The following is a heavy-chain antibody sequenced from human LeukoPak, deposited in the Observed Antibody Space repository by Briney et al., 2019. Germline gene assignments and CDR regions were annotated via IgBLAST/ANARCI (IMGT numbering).Heavy chain of an antibody. CDR3: AKERGGNSGFDY. J-gene: IGHJ4*02. CDR2: ISWNSGSI. D-gene: IGHD4-23*01. V-gene: IGHV3-9*01. Sequence: PGGSLRLSCAASGFTFRSYAMHWVRQAPGKGLEWVSDISWNSGSIGYADSVKGRFTISRDNAKKSLYLQMNSLRPEDTALYYCAKERGGNSGFDYWGQGTLVTVSS. CDR1: GFTFRSYA.